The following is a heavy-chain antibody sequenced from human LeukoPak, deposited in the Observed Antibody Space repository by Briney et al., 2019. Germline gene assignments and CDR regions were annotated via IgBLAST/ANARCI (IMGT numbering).Heavy chain of an antibody. V-gene: IGHV4-39*07. CDR2: VYYIGST. CDR1: GGSIRISSYY. CDR3: ARDSPFYDILTGYPDAFDI. Sequence: PSESLSLTCTVSGGSIRISSYYCGWIRQPPGKWLEWIVSVYYIGSTSYKPSLKSRVTISVDTSKNQFSLKLSSVPAADTAVYYCARDSPFYDILTGYPDAFDIWGQGTMVTVSS. D-gene: IGHD3-9*01. J-gene: IGHJ3*02.